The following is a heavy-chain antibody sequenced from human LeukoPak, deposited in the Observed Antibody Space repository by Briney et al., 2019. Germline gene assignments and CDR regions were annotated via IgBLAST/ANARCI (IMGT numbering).Heavy chain of an antibody. V-gene: IGHV3-48*03. CDR2: ISSSGSTI. CDR3: ARELTTVVTQDADY. D-gene: IGHD4-23*01. J-gene: IGHJ4*02. CDR1: GFTFRTYE. Sequence: GGSLRLSCAASGFTFRTYEMNWVRQAPGKGLEWLSYISSSGSTIYYADSVKGRFTISRDNAKNSLYLQMNSLRAEDTAVYYCARELTTVVTQDADYWGQGTLVTVSS.